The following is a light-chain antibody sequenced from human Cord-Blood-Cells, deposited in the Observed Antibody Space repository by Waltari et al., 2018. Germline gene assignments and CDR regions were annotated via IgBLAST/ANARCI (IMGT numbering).Light chain of an antibody. J-gene: IGKJ1*01. CDR3: QQSYSTPPT. V-gene: IGKV1-39*01. CDR1: QSISSY. Sequence: DIQMTQYQSSLSASVGDRVTITCRASQSISSYLNWYQQKPGKAPKLLIYAASSLQSGVPSRFSGSGSGTDFTLTISSLQPEDFATYYCQQSYSTPPTFGQGTKVEIK. CDR2: AAS.